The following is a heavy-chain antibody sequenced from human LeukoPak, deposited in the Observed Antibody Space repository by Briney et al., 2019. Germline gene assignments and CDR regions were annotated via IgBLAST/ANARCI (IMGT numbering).Heavy chain of an antibody. CDR1: GDTFTSYD. CDR3: ASGIRF. V-gene: IGHV1-8*03. D-gene: IGHD4-17*01. CDR2: VNPHTGNT. J-gene: IGHJ4*02. Sequence: ASVTVSFKSSGDTFTSYDFNWVWQPSGQRLEWMGRVNPHTGNTGYAQKFQGRIIITYDAPQRTAYMEVRSLKSEDTAVYYCASGIRFWGQGTLVTVSS.